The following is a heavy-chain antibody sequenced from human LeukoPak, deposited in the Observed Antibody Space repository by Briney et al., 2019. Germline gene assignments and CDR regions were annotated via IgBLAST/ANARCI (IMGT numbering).Heavy chain of an antibody. CDR3: ARAQQLVQDH. V-gene: IGHV3-21*01. Sequence: GRSLRLSCAASGFTFSSYSMNWVRQAPGNWLGWVSSISSSSSYIYYADSVKGRFTISRDNAKNSLYLQMNSLRAEDTAVYYCARAQQLVQDHWGQGALVTVSS. CDR2: ISSSSSYI. CDR1: GFTFSSYS. D-gene: IGHD6-6*01. J-gene: IGHJ4*02.